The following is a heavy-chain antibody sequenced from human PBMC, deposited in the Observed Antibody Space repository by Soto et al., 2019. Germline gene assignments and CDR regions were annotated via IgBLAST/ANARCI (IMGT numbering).Heavy chain of an antibody. CDR2: ISGSGGST. D-gene: IGHD4-17*01. J-gene: IGHJ4*02. CDR3: AKGVYGDYGPPDY. Sequence: EVQLLESGGGLVQPGGSLRLSCAASGFTFSSYAMSWVRQAPGQGLEWVSAISGSGGSTYYADSVKGRFTISRENSKNTLYRQMNSLRAEDTAVYYCAKGVYGDYGPPDYWGQGTLVTVSS. CDR1: GFTFSSYA. V-gene: IGHV3-23*01.